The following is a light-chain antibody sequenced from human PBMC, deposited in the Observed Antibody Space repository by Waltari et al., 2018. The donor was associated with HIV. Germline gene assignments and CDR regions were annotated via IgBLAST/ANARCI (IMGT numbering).Light chain of an antibody. CDR1: QSVSKS. Sequence: ELVLTQSPATLSLSPGARATLSCRASQSVSKSLAWYQQKPGQTPRLLIYDASYSAIGIPAMFSGSGSGTDFTLTSSSLEPEDFAVYFCQQRSSWPPEFTFGPGTKVDIK. J-gene: IGKJ3*01. V-gene: IGKV3-11*01. CDR2: DAS. CDR3: QQRSSWPPEFT.